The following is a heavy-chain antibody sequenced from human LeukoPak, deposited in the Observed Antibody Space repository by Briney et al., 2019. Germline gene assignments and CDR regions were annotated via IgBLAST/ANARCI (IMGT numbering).Heavy chain of an antibody. V-gene: IGHV4-59*08. Sequence: PSETLSLTCTVSGGSISSYYWSWIRQPAGKGLEWIGYIYYSGSTNYNPSLKSRVTISVDTSKNQFSLKLSSVTAADTAVYYCARLVYGSGSYYFDYWGQGTLVTVSS. J-gene: IGHJ4*02. CDR1: GGSISSYY. CDR3: ARLVYGSGSYYFDY. CDR2: IYYSGST. D-gene: IGHD3-10*01.